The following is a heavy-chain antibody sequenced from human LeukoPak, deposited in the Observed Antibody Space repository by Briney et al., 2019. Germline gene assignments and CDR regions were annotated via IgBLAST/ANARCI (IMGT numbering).Heavy chain of an antibody. J-gene: IGHJ4*02. D-gene: IGHD7-27*01. CDR3: AKAGDLDY. V-gene: IGHV3-30*18. CDR1: GFTFSSYG. CDR2: ISYDGSNK. Sequence: GGSLRLSCAASGFTFSSYGMHWVRQAPGKGLEWVAVISYDGSNKYYADSVKGRFTIPRDNSKNTLYLQMNSLRAEDTAVYYCAKAGDLDYWGQGTLVTVSS.